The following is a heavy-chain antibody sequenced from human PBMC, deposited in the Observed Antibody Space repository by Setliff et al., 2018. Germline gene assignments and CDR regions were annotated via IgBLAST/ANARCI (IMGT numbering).Heavy chain of an antibody. CDR1: GFTFSSYA. D-gene: IGHD3-3*01. CDR2: ISGSGGST. V-gene: IGHV3-23*01. CDR3: AKHMPLQFLEWLSEFDY. Sequence: GGSLRLSCAASGFTFSSYAMSWVRQASGKGLEWVSAISGSGGSTYYADSVKGRFTISRDNSKNTLYLQMNSLRAEDTAVYYCAKHMPLQFLEWLSEFDYWGQGTLVTVSS. J-gene: IGHJ4*02.